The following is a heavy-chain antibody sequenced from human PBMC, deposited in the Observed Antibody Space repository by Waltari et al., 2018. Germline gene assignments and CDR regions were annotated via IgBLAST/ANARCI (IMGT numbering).Heavy chain of an antibody. D-gene: IGHD2-15*01. J-gene: IGHJ6*03. V-gene: IGHV4-38-2*01. CDR2: VYHRGST. CDR3: ARATCSHGGCSMYYFYYYMDV. CDR1: GDSISSGFY. Sequence: QVQLQESGPGLVKSSETLSLACGVSGDSISSGFYWVWFRQPPGKGPEWIGSVYHRGSTFYNPSLKSRVTMSVDTSKKHFSLSLSSVTAADTAVYYCARATCSHGGCSMYYFYYYMDVWGKGTTVTVSS.